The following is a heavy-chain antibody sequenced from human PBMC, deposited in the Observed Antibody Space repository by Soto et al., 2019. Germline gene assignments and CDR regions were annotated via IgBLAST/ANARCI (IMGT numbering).Heavy chain of an antibody. Sequence: ASVKVSCKASGYTFTNYAIHWVRQAPGQRLEWMGWINAGNADTKYSQKFQGRVTITRDTSASTAYMEVSSLRSEDTAVYYCVRLGGASTSDYWGQGTLVTVSS. CDR1: GYTFTNYA. CDR3: VRLGGASTSDY. V-gene: IGHV1-3*01. CDR2: INAGNADT. J-gene: IGHJ4*02. D-gene: IGHD2-15*01.